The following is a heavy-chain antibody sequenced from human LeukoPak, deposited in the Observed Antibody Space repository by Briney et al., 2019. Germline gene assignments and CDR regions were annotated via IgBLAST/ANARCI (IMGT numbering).Heavy chain of an antibody. CDR3: AREEKGATVPTHYYYYMDV. Sequence: GGSLRLSCAASGFTFSNYAMSWVRQAPGKGLEWVSGISGSDGTIYYADSVKGRFTISRDNAKNSLYLQMNSLRAEDTAVYYCAREEKGATVPTHYYYYMDVWGKGTTVTVSS. D-gene: IGHD4-17*01. CDR2: ISGSDGTI. CDR1: GFTFSNYA. J-gene: IGHJ6*03. V-gene: IGHV3-11*04.